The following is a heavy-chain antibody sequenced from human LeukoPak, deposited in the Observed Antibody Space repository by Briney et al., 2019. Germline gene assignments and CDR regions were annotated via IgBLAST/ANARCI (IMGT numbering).Heavy chain of an antibody. J-gene: IGHJ5*02. CDR3: ARDLRCSGGSCYSGWFDP. Sequence: GASVKVSCKASGGTFSSYAISWVRQAPGQGLEWMGVIIPIFGTANYAQKFQGRVTITADESTSTAYMELSSLRSEDTAVYYCARDLRCSGGSCYSGWFDPWGQGTLVTVSS. V-gene: IGHV1-69*13. CDR2: IIPIFGTA. CDR1: GGTFSSYA. D-gene: IGHD2-15*01.